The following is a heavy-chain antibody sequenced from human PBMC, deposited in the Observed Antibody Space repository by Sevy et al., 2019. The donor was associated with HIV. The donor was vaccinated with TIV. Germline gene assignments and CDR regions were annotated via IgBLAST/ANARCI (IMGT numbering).Heavy chain of an antibody. Sequence: GGSLRLSCAASGFPFSSYAMHWVRQAPGKGLEWVAGIWYEGSNTKYADSVKGRFTISRDNSKNTLSLQMNSLRAEDTAMYYCVGIPQTGAVLIDDWGQGTLVTVSS. CDR3: VGIPQTGAVLIDD. V-gene: IGHV3-33*01. CDR2: IWYEGSNT. J-gene: IGHJ4*02. D-gene: IGHD6-19*01. CDR1: GFPFSSYA.